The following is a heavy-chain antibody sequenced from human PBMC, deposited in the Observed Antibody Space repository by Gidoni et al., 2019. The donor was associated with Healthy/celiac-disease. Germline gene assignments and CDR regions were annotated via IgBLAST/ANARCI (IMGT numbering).Heavy chain of an antibody. Sequence: QVQLVQSGAEVKKHESSVKVSCQASGATFSSYAISWVRQAPGQGLEWMGGIIPIFGTANYAQKFQGRVTITADESTSTAYMELSSLRSEDTAVYYCARALSLGDGKGWFDPWGQGTLVTVSS. D-gene: IGHD2-21*01. CDR2: IIPIFGTA. V-gene: IGHV1-69*01. CDR3: ARALSLGDGKGWFDP. J-gene: IGHJ5*02. CDR1: GATFSSYA.